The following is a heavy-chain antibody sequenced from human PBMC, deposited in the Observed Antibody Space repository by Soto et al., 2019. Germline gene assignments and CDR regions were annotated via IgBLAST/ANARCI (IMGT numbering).Heavy chain of an antibody. CDR1: VGTCSSYA. V-gene: IGHV1-69*06. CDR2: IIPIFGTA. D-gene: IGHD3-22*01. CDR3: ARGHYDSSGYYYFNYYYGMDV. Sequence: SSVEVSCKASVGTCSSYAISWVRQAPGQGLEWMGGIIPIFGTANYAQKFQGRVTITADKSTSTAYMELSSLRSEDTAVYYCARGHYDSSGYYYFNYYYGMDVWGQGTTVTVSS. J-gene: IGHJ6*02.